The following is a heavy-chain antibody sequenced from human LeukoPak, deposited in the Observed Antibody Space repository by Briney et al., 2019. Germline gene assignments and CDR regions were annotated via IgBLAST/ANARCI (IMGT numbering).Heavy chain of an antibody. D-gene: IGHD5-12*01. CDR3: ASPAGYSGYRKPFDY. J-gene: IGHJ4*02. CDR1: GGSFSGYY. Sequence: SETLSLTCAVYGGSFSGYYWSWIRQPPGKGLEWIGEINHSGSTNYNPSLKSRVTISVDTSRNQFSLKLSSVTAADTAVYYCASPAGYSGYRKPFDYWGQGTLVTVSS. CDR2: INHSGST. V-gene: IGHV4-34*01.